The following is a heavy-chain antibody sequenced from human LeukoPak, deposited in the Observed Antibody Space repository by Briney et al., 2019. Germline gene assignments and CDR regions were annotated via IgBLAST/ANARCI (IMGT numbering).Heavy chain of an antibody. J-gene: IGHJ4*02. CDR2: IKEDGSEK. CDR1: GFTFRSYW. CDR3: TRGSPLDY. Sequence: VGSLTLSCTASGFTFRSYWMTWVRQAPGKGLEWVANIKEDGSEKNYVDSVKGRFTISRDNAENSLFLQMNSLRAEDTAVYYCTRGSPLDYWGQGTLVTVSS. V-gene: IGHV3-7*01. D-gene: IGHD1-26*01.